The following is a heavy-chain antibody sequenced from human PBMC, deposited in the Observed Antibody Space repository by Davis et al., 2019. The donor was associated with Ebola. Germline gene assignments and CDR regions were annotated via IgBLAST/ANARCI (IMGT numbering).Heavy chain of an antibody. CDR2: ISGSGGST. J-gene: IGHJ4*02. D-gene: IGHD3-10*01. CDR1: VITFSSYA. Sequence: GESLKISCTDSVITFSSYAMTWVRQAPGKGLEWVSAISGSGGSTYYADSVQGRFTISRDDSKNTLSLQMDSLRAEDTAVYYCAREVGSTFRGLEYYFDSWGQGTLVTVSS. V-gene: IGHV3-23*01. CDR3: AREVGSTFRGLEYYFDS.